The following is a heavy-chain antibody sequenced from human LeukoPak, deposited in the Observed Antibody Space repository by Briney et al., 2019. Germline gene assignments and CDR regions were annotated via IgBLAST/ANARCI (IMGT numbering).Heavy chain of an antibody. Sequence: SQTLSLTCAISGDSVSSNSAAWNWIRQSPSRGLEWLGRTYYRSKWYNDYAVSVKSRITINPDTSKNQFSLQLNSVTPEDTAVYYCAREHGYERIAMVRGVITKQIYYYYYMDVWGKGTTVTISS. V-gene: IGHV6-1*01. CDR1: GDSVSSNSAA. J-gene: IGHJ6*03. D-gene: IGHD3-10*01. CDR3: AREHGYERIAMVRGVITKQIYYYYYMDV. CDR2: TYYRSKWYN.